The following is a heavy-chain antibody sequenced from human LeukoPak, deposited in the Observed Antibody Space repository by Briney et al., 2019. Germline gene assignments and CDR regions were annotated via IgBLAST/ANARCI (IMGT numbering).Heavy chain of an antibody. Sequence: ASVKVSCKASGYNFAGSGISWVRQAPGQRLEWMGWISAYNSDTNYAQEFRGRVTMTTDTPTSTAYMELRSLRSDDTAVYYCATHCSGVSCYGSDGPWGQGTLVTVSS. CDR2: ISAYNSDT. J-gene: IGHJ5*02. CDR3: ATHCSGVSCYGSDGP. V-gene: IGHV1-18*01. D-gene: IGHD2-15*01. CDR1: GYNFAGSG.